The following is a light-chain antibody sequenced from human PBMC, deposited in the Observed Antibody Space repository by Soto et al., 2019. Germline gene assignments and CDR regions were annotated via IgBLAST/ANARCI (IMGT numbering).Light chain of an antibody. CDR3: SSYAASNNYV. V-gene: IGLV2-8*01. J-gene: IGLJ1*01. CDR2: EVS. Sequence: QSVLTQPPSASDSPGQSVTISCTGTSSDVGGYNYVSWYQQHPGKAPKLMIYEVSKRPSGVPDRFSGSKSGNTASLTVSGLQAEDEADYYCSSYAASNNYVFGTGTKVTVL. CDR1: SSDVGGYNY.